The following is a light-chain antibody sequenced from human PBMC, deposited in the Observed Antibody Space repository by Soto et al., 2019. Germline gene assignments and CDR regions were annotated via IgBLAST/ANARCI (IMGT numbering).Light chain of an antibody. CDR2: DAS. V-gene: IGKV1-5*01. J-gene: IGKJ1*01. Sequence: DIQITQSPSTLSGSVGDRVTITCRASQTISSWLAWYQQKPGKAPKLLISDASTLESGVPSRFSGSGSGTEFTLIISSLQPDDFATYYCQQFYYYPWTFGQGTKVDIK. CDR3: QQFYYYPWT. CDR1: QTISSW.